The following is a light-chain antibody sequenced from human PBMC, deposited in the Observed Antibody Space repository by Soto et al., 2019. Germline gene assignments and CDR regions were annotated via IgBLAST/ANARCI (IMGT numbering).Light chain of an antibody. CDR1: QSVSSSY. Sequence: EMVLTQSPGTLSLSPGDTVALSCRASQSVSSSYLAWYQQRPGQAPRLLIYGASSRATGIPDRFSGSGSETDFTLTISRLEPEDFAVYYCQQYGGSTPTFGQGTTRAVK. CDR2: GAS. V-gene: IGKV3-20*01. J-gene: IGKJ2*01. CDR3: QQYGGSTPT.